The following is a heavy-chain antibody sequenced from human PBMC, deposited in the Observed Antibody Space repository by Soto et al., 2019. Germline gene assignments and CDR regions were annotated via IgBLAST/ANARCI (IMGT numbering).Heavy chain of an antibody. J-gene: IGHJ4*02. CDR2: IIPVLGIP. CDR1: GGTFSSYT. Sequence: QVQLVQSGAEVKKPGSSEKVSCKASGGTFSSYTISWVRQAPGQGLEWMGRIIPVLGIPDYPQKFQGRVTITADKSTSTAYMELSSLRSDDTAVYFCARAGSASQFDYWGQGTLVTVSS. V-gene: IGHV1-69*02. CDR3: ARAGSASQFDY. D-gene: IGHD2-2*01.